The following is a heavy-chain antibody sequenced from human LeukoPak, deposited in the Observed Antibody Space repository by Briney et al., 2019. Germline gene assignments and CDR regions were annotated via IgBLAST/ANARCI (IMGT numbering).Heavy chain of an antibody. CDR2: IWYDGSNK. V-gene: IGHV3-33*01. CDR1: GFTFSTYG. CDR3: ARHYYDSSGLELNTFDI. Sequence: PGGSLRLSCAASGFTFSTYGMHWVRQAPGKGLEWVAVIWYDGSNKYYADSVKGRFTISRDNSKNTLFLQMNSLRAEDTAVYYCARHYYDSSGLELNTFDIWGQGTMVTVSS. J-gene: IGHJ3*02. D-gene: IGHD3-22*01.